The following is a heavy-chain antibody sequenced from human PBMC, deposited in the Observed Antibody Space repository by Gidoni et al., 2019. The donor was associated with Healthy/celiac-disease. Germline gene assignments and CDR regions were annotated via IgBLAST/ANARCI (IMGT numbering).Heavy chain of an antibody. CDR1: GFTFGDYA. D-gene: IGHD5-18*01. CDR2: IRSKAYGGTT. J-gene: IGHJ4*02. CDR3: TREGVQLWLKGQETDY. V-gene: IGHV3-49*05. Sequence: EVQLVESGGGLVKPGRSLRLSCTASGFTFGDYAMSWFRQAPGKGLEWVGFIRSKAYGGTTEYAASVKGRFTISRDDSKSIAYLQMNSLKTEDTAVYYCTREGVQLWLKGQETDYWGQGTLVTVSS.